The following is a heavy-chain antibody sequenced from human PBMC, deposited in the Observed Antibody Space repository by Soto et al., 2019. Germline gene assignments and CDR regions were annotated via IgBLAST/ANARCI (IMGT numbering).Heavy chain of an antibody. CDR2: IWYDGSNK. D-gene: IGHD4-17*01. V-gene: IGHV3-33*01. Sequence: QVQLVESGGGVVQPGRSLRLSCAASGFTFSSYGMHWVRQAPGKGLEWVAVIWYDGSNKYYADSVKGRFTISRDNSKNTLYLQMNSLRAEDTAVYYCARDLGTVTPEYYFDYWGQGTLVTVSS. CDR1: GFTFSSYG. CDR3: ARDLGTVTPEYYFDY. J-gene: IGHJ4*02.